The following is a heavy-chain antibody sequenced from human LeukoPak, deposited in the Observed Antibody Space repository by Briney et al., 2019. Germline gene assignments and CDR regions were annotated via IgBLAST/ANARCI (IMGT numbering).Heavy chain of an antibody. Sequence: PSETLSLTCAVYGGSFSDYYWSWIRQPPGKGLEWIGEINHSGSINYNPSLKSRVTISVDTSKNQLSLKLNSVTAADTAVYYCARSGAWLVDYWGQGTLVTVSS. CDR3: ARSGAWLVDY. CDR2: INHSGSI. V-gene: IGHV4-34*01. CDR1: GGSFSDYY. J-gene: IGHJ4*02. D-gene: IGHD5-24*01.